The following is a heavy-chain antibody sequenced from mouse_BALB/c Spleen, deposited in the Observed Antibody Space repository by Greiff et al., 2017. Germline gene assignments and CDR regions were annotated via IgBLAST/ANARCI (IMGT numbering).Heavy chain of an antibody. CDR2: IYPGNVNT. Sequence: QVQLQQSGPELVKPGASVRISCKASGYTFTSYCIHWVKQRPGQGLEWIGWIYPGNVNTKYNEKFKGKATLTADKSSSTAYMQLSSLTSEDSAVYFCAREGGERRYAMDYWGQGTSVTVSS. CDR1: GYTFTSYC. CDR3: AREGGERRYAMDY. V-gene: IGHV1S56*01. D-gene: IGHD2-12*01. J-gene: IGHJ4*01.